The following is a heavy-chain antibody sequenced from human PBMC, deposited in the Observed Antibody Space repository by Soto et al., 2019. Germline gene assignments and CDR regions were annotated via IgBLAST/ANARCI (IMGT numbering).Heavy chain of an antibody. D-gene: IGHD4-4*01. J-gene: IGHJ5*02. CDR1: GGTFSSYA. CDR3: ARDKWATVTNVPSWFDP. CDR2: IIPIFGTA. Sequence: QVQLVQSGAEVKKPGSSVKVSCKASGGTFSSYAISWVRQAPGQGLEWMGGIIPIFGTANYAQKFQGRVTITADKSTSTAYMELSSLRSEDTAVYYCARDKWATVTNVPSWFDPWGQGTLVTVSS. V-gene: IGHV1-69*06.